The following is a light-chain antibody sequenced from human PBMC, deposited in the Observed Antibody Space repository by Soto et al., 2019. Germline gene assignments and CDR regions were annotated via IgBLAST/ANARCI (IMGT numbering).Light chain of an antibody. V-gene: IGKV3-15*01. Sequence: EIVMTQSPATLSVSPGERATLSCRASQSVSSNLAWYQQKPGQAPRLLIYGASTRATGIPARFSGSGSGTDFTLTISSLQSEDFATYYCQQSYRTPHTFGQGTKLETK. J-gene: IGKJ2*01. CDR3: QQSYRTPHT. CDR2: GAS. CDR1: QSVSSN.